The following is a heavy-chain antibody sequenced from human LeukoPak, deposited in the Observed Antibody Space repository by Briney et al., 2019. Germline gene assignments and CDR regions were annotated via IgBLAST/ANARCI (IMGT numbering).Heavy chain of an antibody. V-gene: IGHV3-11*01. Sequence: GGSLRLSCAASGFTFSDYYMRWVRQAPGKAPEWVSYIFIGDSTIYYADSVKGRFTISRDNSKNSLYLQMNSLRAEDTAVYYCARCAYDSSGYYSFDQWGQGTLVTVSS. CDR3: ARCAYDSSGYYSFDQ. D-gene: IGHD3-22*01. CDR2: IFIGDSTI. CDR1: GFTFSDYY. J-gene: IGHJ4*02.